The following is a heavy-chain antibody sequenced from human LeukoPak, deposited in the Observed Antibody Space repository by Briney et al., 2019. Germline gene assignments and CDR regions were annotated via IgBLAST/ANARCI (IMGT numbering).Heavy chain of an antibody. Sequence: GESLKISCQASGYSFANYLSAWVRQMPGKGLEWIGNIYPGDSDTRYSPSFQGQVTISADKSTNTAYLQWSRLKASDTAMYYCARGREFHRRSFDSWGQGTLFTVSS. J-gene: IGHJ4*02. V-gene: IGHV5-51*01. D-gene: IGHD3-10*01. CDR1: GYSFANYL. CDR2: IYPGDSDT. CDR3: ARGREFHRRSFDS.